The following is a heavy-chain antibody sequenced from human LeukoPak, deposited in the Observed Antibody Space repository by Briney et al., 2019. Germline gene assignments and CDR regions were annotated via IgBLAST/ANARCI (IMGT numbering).Heavy chain of an antibody. CDR2: ISYDRSNK. CDR3: ARRYRTRSYYLSFGFNWFDP. CDR1: GFTFSSYG. D-gene: IGHD1-26*01. Sequence: GRSLRLSCAASGFTFSSYGMHWVRQAPGKGLEWVAVISYDRSNKYYADSVKGRFTISRDNSKNTLYLQMNSLRAEDTAVYYCARRYRTRSYYLSFGFNWFDPWGQGTLVTVSS. V-gene: IGHV3-30*03. J-gene: IGHJ5*02.